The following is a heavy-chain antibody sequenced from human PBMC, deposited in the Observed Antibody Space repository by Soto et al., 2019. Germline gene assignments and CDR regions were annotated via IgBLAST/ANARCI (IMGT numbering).Heavy chain of an antibody. D-gene: IGHD2-15*01. V-gene: IGHV4-59*01. Sequence: SETLSLTCTVSGGSISSYDWSWILQPPGKGLEWIGYIYYSGSTNYNPSLKSRVTISVDTSKNQFSLKLSSVTAADTAVYYCARLVVEDPYYYYYMDVWGKGTTVTVSS. J-gene: IGHJ6*03. CDR3: ARLVVEDPYYYYYMDV. CDR1: GGSISSYD. CDR2: IYYSGST.